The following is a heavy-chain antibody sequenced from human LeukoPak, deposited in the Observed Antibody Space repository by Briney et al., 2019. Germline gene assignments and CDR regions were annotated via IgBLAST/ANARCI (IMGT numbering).Heavy chain of an antibody. J-gene: IGHJ5*02. D-gene: IGHD3-10*01. V-gene: IGHV4-34*01. Sequence: PSETLSLTCAVYGGSFSGYYWSWIRQPPGKGLEWIGEINHSGSTNYNPSLKSRVTISVDTSKNQFSLKLSSVTAADTAVYYCARRPLLWFGELLSDWFDPWGQGTLVTVSS. CDR2: INHSGST. CDR3: ARRPLLWFGELLSDWFDP. CDR1: GGSFSGYY.